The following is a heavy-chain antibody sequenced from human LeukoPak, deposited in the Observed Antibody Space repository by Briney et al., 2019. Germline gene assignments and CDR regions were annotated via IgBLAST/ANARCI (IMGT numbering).Heavy chain of an antibody. J-gene: IGHJ4*02. V-gene: IGHV3-74*01. CDR2: INSDGSST. D-gene: IGHD3-22*01. CDR3: ASSSGYYGPPPDS. CDR1: GFTFSSYE. Sequence: GGSLRLSCAAAGFTFSSYEVNWVRQAAGKGLVWVSRINSDGSSTSYAYSVKGRFTISRDNAKNTLYLQMNSLRAEDTAVYYCASSSGYYGPPPDSWGQGTLVTVSS.